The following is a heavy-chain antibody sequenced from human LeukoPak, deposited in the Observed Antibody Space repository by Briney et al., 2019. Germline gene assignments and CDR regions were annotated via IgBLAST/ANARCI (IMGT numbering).Heavy chain of an antibody. CDR2: MFHHGST. CDR1: GGSISSSSYY. V-gene: IGHV4-39*07. D-gene: IGHD3-22*01. CDR3: ARANYYDSSGYSRGAFDI. Sequence: PSETLSLTCTVSGGSISSSSYYWGWIRQPPGKGLEWIGSMFHHGSTYYKPSFKSRVTISAGTSKNQFSLKLSSVTAADTAVYYCARANYYDSSGYSRGAFDIWGQGTMVTVSS. J-gene: IGHJ3*02.